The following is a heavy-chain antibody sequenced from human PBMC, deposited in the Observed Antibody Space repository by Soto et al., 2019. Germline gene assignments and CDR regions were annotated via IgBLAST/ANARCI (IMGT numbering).Heavy chain of an antibody. CDR3: ARDGYCISTTCYFLPDV. CDR2: ISSSSSTI. CDR1: GFSISRFG. Sequence: EVQLVESGGGLVQPWGSLRLSCAASGFSISRFGMNWVRQAPGKGLKWVSYISSSSSTIYYADSVKGRFTISRDNAKNSLYLQMNSLRDEDTAVYYCARDGYCISTTCYFLPDVWGQGTSVTVSS. J-gene: IGHJ6*02. D-gene: IGHD2-2*03. V-gene: IGHV3-48*02.